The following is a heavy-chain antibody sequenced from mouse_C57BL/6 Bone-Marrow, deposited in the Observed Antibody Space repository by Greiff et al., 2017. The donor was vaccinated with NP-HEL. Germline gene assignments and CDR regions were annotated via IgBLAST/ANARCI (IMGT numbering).Heavy chain of an antibody. Sequence: VKLMESGAELARPGASVKLSCKASGYTFTSYGISWVKQRTGQGLEWIGEIYPRSGNTYYNEKFKGKATLTADKSSSTAYMELRSLTSEDSAVYFCGRQLRLHYFDYWGQGTTLTVSS. CDR1: GYTFTSYG. D-gene: IGHD3-2*02. V-gene: IGHV1-81*01. J-gene: IGHJ2*01. CDR3: GRQLRLHYFDY. CDR2: IYPRSGNT.